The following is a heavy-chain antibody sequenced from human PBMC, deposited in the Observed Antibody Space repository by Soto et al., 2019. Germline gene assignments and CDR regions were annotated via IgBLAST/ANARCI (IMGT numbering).Heavy chain of an antibody. CDR3: AKLRYFDWSSYNWFEY. CDR1: GFTFSSYA. CDR2: ISGSGATT. D-gene: IGHD3-9*01. V-gene: IGHV3-23*01. J-gene: IGHJ5*01. Sequence: GGSLRLSCAASGFTFSSYAMTWVRQAPGKGLEWVSGISGSGATTSYADSVKGRFTVSRDNSKNTLYLQMNSLRVEDTALYYCAKLRYFDWSSYNWFEYWGQGTPVTVSS.